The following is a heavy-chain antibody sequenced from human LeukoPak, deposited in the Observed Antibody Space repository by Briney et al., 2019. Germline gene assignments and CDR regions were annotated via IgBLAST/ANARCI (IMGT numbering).Heavy chain of an antibody. CDR2: IGTSSSTI. CDR1: GSTFSSYS. CDR3: ARHDYGGNSGDS. V-gene: IGHV3-48*02. D-gene: IGHD4-23*01. J-gene: IGHJ4*02. Sequence: AGGSLRLSCAASGSTFSSYSMNWVRPAPGKGLEWVSYIGTSSSTIYYADSVKGRFTISRDNAKNSLYLQMNSLRDEDTAVYCCARHDYGGNSGDSWGQGTLVTVSS.